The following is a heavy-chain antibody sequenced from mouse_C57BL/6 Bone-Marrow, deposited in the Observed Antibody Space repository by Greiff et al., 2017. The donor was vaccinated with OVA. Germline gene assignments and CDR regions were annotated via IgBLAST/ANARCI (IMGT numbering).Heavy chain of an antibody. Sequence: VKLMESGAELVRPGTSVKVSCKASGYAFTNYLIEWVKQRPGQGLEWIGVINPGSGGTNYNEKFKGKATLTADKSSSTAYMQLSSLTSEDSVVYFCARGLSFDYWGQGTTLTVSS. CDR1: GYAFTNYL. V-gene: IGHV1-54*01. CDR2: INPGSGGT. J-gene: IGHJ2*01. CDR3: ARGLSFDY.